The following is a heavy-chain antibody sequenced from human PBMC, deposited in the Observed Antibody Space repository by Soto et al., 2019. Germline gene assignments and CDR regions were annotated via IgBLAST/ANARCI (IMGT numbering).Heavy chain of an antibody. D-gene: IGHD1-26*01. CDR1: GFTFSSYS. V-gene: IGHV3-21*01. CDR3: ASAPPGYSGRYGRRGDAFDI. CDR2: ISSSSSYI. Sequence: EVQLVESGGGLVKPGGSLRLSCAASGFTFSSYSMNWVRQAPGKGLEWVSSISSSSSYIYYADSVKGRFTISRDNAKNSLYLQMNSLRAEDTAVYYCASAPPGYSGRYGRRGDAFDIWGQGTMVTVSS. J-gene: IGHJ3*02.